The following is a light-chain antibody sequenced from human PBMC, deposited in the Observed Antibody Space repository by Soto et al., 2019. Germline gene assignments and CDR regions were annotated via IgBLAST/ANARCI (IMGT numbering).Light chain of an antibody. CDR2: KAS. CDR3: QQYNIYPWT. Sequence: DIQMTQSPSTLSASVGDRVTITCRASQSISSWLAWYQQKPGKAPKLLIHKASSLESGVPSKFSGSVSGTEFTLTISSLQPDDFATYYCQQYNIYPWTFGQGTKVEIK. V-gene: IGKV1-5*03. CDR1: QSISSW. J-gene: IGKJ1*01.